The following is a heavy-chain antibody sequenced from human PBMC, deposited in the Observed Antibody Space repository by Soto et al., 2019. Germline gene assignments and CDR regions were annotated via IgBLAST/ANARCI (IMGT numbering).Heavy chain of an antibody. Sequence: QVQLQESGPGLVKPSQTLSLTCTVSGGSISSGGYFWSWIRQHPGKGLEWIGYIYYSGSTYHNPSLKSRVTISVDTSKNQFSLKLSSVTAADTAVYYCPREYSSSWYSALDYWGQGNLVIVSS. CDR3: PREYSSSWYSALDY. CDR2: IYYSGST. D-gene: IGHD6-13*01. CDR1: GGSISSGGYF. V-gene: IGHV4-31*03. J-gene: IGHJ4*02.